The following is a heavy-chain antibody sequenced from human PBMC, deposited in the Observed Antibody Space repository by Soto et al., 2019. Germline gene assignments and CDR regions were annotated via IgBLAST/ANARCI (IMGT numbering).Heavy chain of an antibody. CDR3: ARDRAYCSGDTCYSEAFDI. J-gene: IGHJ3*02. Sequence: QVQLQESGPGLVKPSQTLSLTCTVSGGSISSGDYYWSWIRQPPGKGLEWIGYIYYSGSTYYNPSXXSRVTISVDTXXNXFXXRLSSVTAADTAVYYCARDRAYCSGDTCYSEAFDIWGQGTMVTVSS. D-gene: IGHD2-15*01. CDR1: GGSISSGDYY. V-gene: IGHV4-30-4*01. CDR2: IYYSGST.